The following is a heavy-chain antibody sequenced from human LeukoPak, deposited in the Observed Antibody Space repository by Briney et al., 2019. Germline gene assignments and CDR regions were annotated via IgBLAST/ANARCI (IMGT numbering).Heavy chain of an antibody. J-gene: IGHJ4*02. V-gene: IGHV3-23*01. D-gene: IGHD3-16*01. CDR2: VPGSGSST. Sequence: QSGGSLRLSCAASGFTFSNYAMSWVRQAPGKGLEWVSTVPGSGSSTSYADSVQGRFTISRDNSKNTLYLQMNSLRAEDTAVYYCAKDLKAVLFAYFDYCGQGALVTVSS. CDR3: AKDLKAVLFAYFDY. CDR1: GFTFSNYA.